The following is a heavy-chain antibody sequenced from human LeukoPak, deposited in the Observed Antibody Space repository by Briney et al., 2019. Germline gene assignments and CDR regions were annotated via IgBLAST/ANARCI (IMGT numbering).Heavy chain of an antibody. CDR1: GFTFDDYG. Sequence: GGSLRLSCAASGFTFDDYGMSWVRQVPGKGLEWVSGINWNGGSTGNADSVKGRFTVSRDNAKNSLYLQMNSLTDEDTAIYYCAREGSTYLSYFDYWGQGTLVTVSS. V-gene: IGHV3-20*04. J-gene: IGHJ4*02. D-gene: IGHD2-2*01. CDR3: AREGSTYLSYFDY. CDR2: INWNGGST.